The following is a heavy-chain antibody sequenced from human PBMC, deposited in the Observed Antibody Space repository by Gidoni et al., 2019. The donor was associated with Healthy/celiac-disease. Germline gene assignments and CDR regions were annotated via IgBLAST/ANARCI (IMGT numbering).Heavy chain of an antibody. D-gene: IGHD3-22*01. CDR1: GYSFTSYW. V-gene: IGHV5-51*01. J-gene: IGHJ3*02. CDR3: ARHPYYYDSSGHPSLAFDI. CDR2: IYPGDSDT. Sequence: EVQLVQSGAEVKKPGESLKISCKGSGYSFTSYWIGWVRQMPGKGLEWMGIIYPGDSDTRYSPSFQGQVTISADKSISTAYLQWSSLKASDTAMYYCARHPYYYDSSGHPSLAFDIWGQGTMVTVSS.